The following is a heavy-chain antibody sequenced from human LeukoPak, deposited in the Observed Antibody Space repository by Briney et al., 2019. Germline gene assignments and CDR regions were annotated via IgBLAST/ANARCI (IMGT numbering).Heavy chain of an antibody. CDR3: ARGVRGRKWYYFDS. Sequence: PSETLSLTCNVSGDSITNGDYYWTWIRQSPGEGLEWLGYIYHSGSTLYLPSLESRLSLSVDTSKNQFSLTLTSVTAADSAVFYCARGVRGRKWYYFDSWGRGTLVIVSS. D-gene: IGHD2-15*01. CDR1: GDSITNGDYY. V-gene: IGHV4-30-4*01. CDR2: IYHSGST. J-gene: IGHJ4*02.